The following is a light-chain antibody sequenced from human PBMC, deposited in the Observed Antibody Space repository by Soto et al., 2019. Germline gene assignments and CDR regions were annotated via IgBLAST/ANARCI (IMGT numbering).Light chain of an antibody. CDR2: DVS. V-gene: IGLV2-14*03. CDR3: SSFTRSNSYV. Sequence: QSALTQPASVSGSPGQSITISCTGTSSDVGAYNYVSWYQQHPGKVPKLMIYDVSDRPSGVSNRFSGSKSGNTASLTIAGLQAEEDSDYYCSSFTRSNSYVFGTGTKVTVL. CDR1: SSDVGAYNY. J-gene: IGLJ1*01.